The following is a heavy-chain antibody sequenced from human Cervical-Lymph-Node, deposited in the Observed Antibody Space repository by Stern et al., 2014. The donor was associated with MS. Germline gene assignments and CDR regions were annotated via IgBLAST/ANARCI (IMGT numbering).Heavy chain of an antibody. Sequence: QMQLVQSGGGLIQPGTSVRLSCAASGFSFSDYGIHWVRQAPGKALEWVAVISYDGTHKYYADSVKGRVTISRDNSKNTLSLQINRLRSDDAAVYYCAKDLGGNAFDYWGQGTLVTVSS. J-gene: IGHJ4*02. CDR3: AKDLGGNAFDY. CDR1: GFSFSDYG. CDR2: ISYDGTHK. D-gene: IGHD4-23*01. V-gene: IGHV3-30*18.